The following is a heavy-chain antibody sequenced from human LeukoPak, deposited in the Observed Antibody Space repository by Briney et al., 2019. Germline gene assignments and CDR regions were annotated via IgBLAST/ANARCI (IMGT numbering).Heavy chain of an antibody. V-gene: IGHV3-7*01. CDR3: ARVVVVPAANTIDY. Sequence: GGSLRLSCVASGFTFSDYYMTWVRQPPGKGLEWVANINQDGSEKYYVDSVKGRFTISRDNAKNSVFLQMNSLRAEDTAVYYCARVVVVPAANTIDYWGQGTLVTVSS. CDR1: GFTFSDYY. CDR2: INQDGSEK. D-gene: IGHD2-2*01. J-gene: IGHJ4*02.